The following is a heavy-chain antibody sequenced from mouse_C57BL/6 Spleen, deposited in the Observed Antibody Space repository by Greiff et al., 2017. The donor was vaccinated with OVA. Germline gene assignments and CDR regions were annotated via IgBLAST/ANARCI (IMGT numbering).Heavy chain of an antibody. Sequence: EVHLVESGGGLVQPGGSMKLSCAASGFTFSDAWMDWVRQSPEKGLEWVAEISNKATNHATSYAVSVKGRFTISRDDSKSSVYLQMNSLRAEDTGIYYCTRSSILGRDYWGQGTTLTVSS. J-gene: IGHJ2*01. CDR1: GFTFSDAW. CDR3: TRSSILGRDY. D-gene: IGHD4-1*01. CDR2: ISNKATNHAT. V-gene: IGHV6-6*01.